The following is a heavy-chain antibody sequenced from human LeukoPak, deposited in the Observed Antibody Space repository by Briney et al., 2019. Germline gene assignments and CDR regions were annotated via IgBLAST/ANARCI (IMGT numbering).Heavy chain of an antibody. CDR2: IYSGGST. D-gene: IGHD4-17*01. V-gene: IGHV3-53*01. CDR3: ARDYPYYGDYNDAFDI. CDR1: GFTFSSYW. J-gene: IGHJ3*02. Sequence: PGGSLRLSCAASGFTFSSYWMHWVRQAPGKGLEWVSVIYSGGSTYYADSVKGRFTISRDNSKNTLYLQMNSLRAEDTAVYYCARDYPYYGDYNDAFDIWGQGTMVTVSS.